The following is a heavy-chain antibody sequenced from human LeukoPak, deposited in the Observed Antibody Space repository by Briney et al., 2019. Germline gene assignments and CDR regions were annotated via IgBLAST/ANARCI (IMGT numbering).Heavy chain of an antibody. J-gene: IGHJ6*03. V-gene: IGHV3-21*01. D-gene: IGHD6-6*01. Sequence: GGSLRLSCAASGFTFSSYSMSWVRQAPGEGLEWVSSIISSGSYIYYADSVKRRFTISRDNAKNSLYLQMNSLRAEDTAVYYCARDISSSYYYYMDVWGKGTTVTVSS. CDR1: GFTFSSYS. CDR3: ARDISSSYYYYMDV. CDR2: IISSGSYI.